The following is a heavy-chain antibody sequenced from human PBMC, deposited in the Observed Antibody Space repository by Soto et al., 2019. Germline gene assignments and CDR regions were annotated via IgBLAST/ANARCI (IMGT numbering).Heavy chain of an antibody. CDR1: GGSISSGGYY. CDR3: ARVPGYCSGGSCYSDIWFDP. CDR2: IYYSGST. Sequence: QVQLQESGPGLVKPSQTLSLTCTVSGGSISSGGYYWSWIRQHPGKGLEWIGYIYYSGSTYYNPSLKSRVTISVDTSKNQFSLKLSSVTATDTAVYYCARVPGYCSGGSCYSDIWFDPWGQGTLVTVSS. J-gene: IGHJ5*02. V-gene: IGHV4-31*03. D-gene: IGHD2-15*01.